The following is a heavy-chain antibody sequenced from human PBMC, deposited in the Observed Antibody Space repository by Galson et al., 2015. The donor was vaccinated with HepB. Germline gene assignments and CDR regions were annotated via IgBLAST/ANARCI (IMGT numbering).Heavy chain of an antibody. Sequence: SVKVSCKASGGTFSTYTVSWVRQAPGQGLEWMGGIIPIFGTGNYPQKFQGRVTITADESTSTFYMELSSLRSEDTAVYYCAREKVRSSSSYHYYYGMGVWGQGTTVTVSS. CDR3: AREKVRSSSSYHYYYGMGV. CDR2: IIPIFGTG. V-gene: IGHV1-69*13. CDR1: GGTFSTYT. D-gene: IGHD6-6*01. J-gene: IGHJ6*02.